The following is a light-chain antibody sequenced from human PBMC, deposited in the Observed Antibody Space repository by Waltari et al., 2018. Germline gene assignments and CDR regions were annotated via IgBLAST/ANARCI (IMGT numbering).Light chain of an antibody. CDR1: SSDVGGFNS. CDR3: SSYIRISASWV. V-gene: IGLV2-14*03. Sequence: QSALTQPLSVSGSPGQSVTISCTGNSSDVGGFNSVSWYQHHPGEAPTLMIYDVTKRRSGVSTRFSGSGYGNTASLTISALQSEDEAYYYCSSYIRISASWVFGGGTKLTVL. CDR2: DVT. J-gene: IGLJ3*02.